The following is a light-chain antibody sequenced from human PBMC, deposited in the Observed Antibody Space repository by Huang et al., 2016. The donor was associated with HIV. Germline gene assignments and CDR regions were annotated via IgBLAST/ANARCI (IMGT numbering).Light chain of an antibody. CDR1: QSVSSSY. CDR3: QQYGSSPGT. CDR2: GAS. J-gene: IGKJ1*01. Sequence: IVLTQSPGTLSLSPGQRATLSCRASQSVSSSYVAWYQQKPGPTPRLLIYGASSRATGIPDRFSGSGSGTDFTLTISRLESADFAVYYCQQYGSSPGTFGQGTKVEIK. V-gene: IGKV3-20*01.